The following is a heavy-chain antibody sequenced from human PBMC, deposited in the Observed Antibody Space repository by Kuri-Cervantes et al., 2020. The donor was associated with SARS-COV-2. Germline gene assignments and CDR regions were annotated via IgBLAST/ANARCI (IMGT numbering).Heavy chain of an antibody. CDR2: IYTSGST. J-gene: IGHJ5*02. CDR1: GGSISSGSYY. CDR3: AREWELLRGWFDP. V-gene: IGHV4-61*09. Sequence: SETLSLTCTVSGGSISSGSYYWSWIRQPAGKGLEWIGHIYTSGSTNYNPSLKSRVTISVDTSKNQFSLKLSSVTAADTAVYYCAREWELLRGWFDPWGQGTLVTDSS. D-gene: IGHD1-26*01.